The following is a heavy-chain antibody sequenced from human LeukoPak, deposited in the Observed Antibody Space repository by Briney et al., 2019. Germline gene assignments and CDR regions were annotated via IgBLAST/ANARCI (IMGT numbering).Heavy chain of an antibody. J-gene: IGHJ4*02. CDR1: GFTFSTYS. V-gene: IGHV3-48*01. Sequence: GGSLRLSCAASGFTFSTYSMNWVRQAPGKGLEWVSYISSSSSTIYYADSVKGRFTISRDNAKNSLYLQMNSLRAEDTVVYYCARLNRPRGIDYWGQGTLVTVSS. CDR3: ARLNRPRGIDY. CDR2: ISSSSSTI. D-gene: IGHD1-14*01.